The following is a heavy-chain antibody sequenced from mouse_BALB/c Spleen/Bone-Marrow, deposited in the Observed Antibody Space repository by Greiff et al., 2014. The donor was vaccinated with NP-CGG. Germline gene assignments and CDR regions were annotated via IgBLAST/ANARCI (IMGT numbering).Heavy chain of an antibody. D-gene: IGHD2-12*01. Sequence: EVQLQQSGPELVKPGASVKVSCKASGYALTRYNMYWVKQSHGKSLEWIGYIDPYSGGTNYNQKFKGKATLTVDKSSSTAYMHLNSLTSEDSAVYYCARELSRAMDYWGQGTSVTVSS. CDR1: GYALTRYN. CDR3: ARELSRAMDY. CDR2: IDPYSGGT. V-gene: IGHV1S135*01. J-gene: IGHJ4*01.